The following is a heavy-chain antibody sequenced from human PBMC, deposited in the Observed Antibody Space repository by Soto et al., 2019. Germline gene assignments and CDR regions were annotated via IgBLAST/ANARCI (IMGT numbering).Heavy chain of an antibody. CDR1: GFTFNIFA. Sequence: PGGSLRLSCEASGFTFNIFAMNWVRQAPGKGLEWVSSISSSSTYIYYADSVKGRFTISRDNAKNSVHLQMNSLRAEDTAVYYYVRENSSGNHVGYYFDYWAQGILVTVSS. CDR2: ISSSSTYI. CDR3: VRENSSGNHVGYYFDY. J-gene: IGHJ4*02. D-gene: IGHD3-22*01. V-gene: IGHV3-21*01.